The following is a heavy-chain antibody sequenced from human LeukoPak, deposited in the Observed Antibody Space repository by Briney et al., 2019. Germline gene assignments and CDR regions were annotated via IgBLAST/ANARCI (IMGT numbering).Heavy chain of an antibody. V-gene: IGHV5-51*01. D-gene: IGHD5-18*01. CDR1: GYSFTSYW. CDR3: ARQQLVDTAMDYYYYGMDV. CDR2: IYTGDSDT. Sequence: GESVKISCKGSGYSFTSYWIGWVRQMPGKRLERIEIIYTGDSDTRYSPSFQGQVTISADKSISTAYLQWSRLKASDAAMYYCARQQLVDTAMDYYYYGMDVWGQGTTVTVSS. J-gene: IGHJ6*02.